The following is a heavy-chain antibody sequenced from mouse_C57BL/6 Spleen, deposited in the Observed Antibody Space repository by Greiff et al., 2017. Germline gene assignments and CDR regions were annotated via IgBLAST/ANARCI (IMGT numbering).Heavy chain of an antibody. V-gene: IGHV10-1*01. D-gene: IGHD1-1*01. Sequence: EVQLVESGGGLVQPKGSLKLSCAASGFSFNTYAMNWVRQAPGKGLEWVARIRSKSNNYATYYADSVKDRFTISSDDSESMLYLQMNNLKTEDTAMYYCVRQDLPYYYGSSPSSFDFWGTGTTVTVSS. CDR1: GFSFNTYA. CDR2: IRSKSNNYAT. CDR3: VRQDLPYYYGSSPSSFDF. J-gene: IGHJ1*03.